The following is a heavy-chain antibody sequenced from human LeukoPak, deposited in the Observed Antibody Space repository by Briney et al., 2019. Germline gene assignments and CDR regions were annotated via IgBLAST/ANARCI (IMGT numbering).Heavy chain of an antibody. CDR2: IIPIFGTA. J-gene: IGHJ5*02. V-gene: IGHV1-69*06. CDR1: GYTFTGYY. Sequence: SVKVSCKASGYTFTGYYMHWVRQAPGQGLEWMGGIIPIFGTAKYAQKFQGRVTITADKSTSTAYMELSSLRSEDTAVYYCTRGGDDYVWGSYRYTGWFDPWGQGTLVSVSS. D-gene: IGHD3-16*02. CDR3: TRGGDDYVWGSYRYTGWFDP.